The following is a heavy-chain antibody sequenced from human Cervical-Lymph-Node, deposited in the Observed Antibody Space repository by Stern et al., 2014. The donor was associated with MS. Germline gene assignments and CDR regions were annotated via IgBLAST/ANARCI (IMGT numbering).Heavy chain of an antibody. CDR3: ARSSRDGYIFDY. CDR1: GFSFKTFA. CDR2: LWYDGSNQ. J-gene: IGHJ4*02. V-gene: IGHV3-33*01. D-gene: IGHD5-24*01. Sequence: VQLVESGGGVVQPGRSLRLSCAASGFSFKTFAMHWVRQAPGKGLEWVAGLWYDGSNQNYADSVKGRFSISRDNSKNTLYLQMNSLIAEDTAVYYCARSSRDGYIFDYWGQGTLVTVSS.